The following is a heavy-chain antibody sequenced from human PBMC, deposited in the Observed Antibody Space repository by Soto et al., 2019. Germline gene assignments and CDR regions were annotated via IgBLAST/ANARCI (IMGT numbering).Heavy chain of an antibody. CDR3: ARDPVAASGTAFDI. J-gene: IGHJ3*02. D-gene: IGHD1-1*01. V-gene: IGHV4-4*02. CDR2: SYYTGST. CDR1: GGSVSSDYW. Sequence: QVQLQESGPGLVKPSGTLSLTCVVPGGSVSSDYWWNWVRQSPAKGLEWIGESYYTGSTKYNPSLESRVTMSVVRSKNQVSLRLTSVTAADTAVYYCARDPVAASGTAFDIWGQGTVVIVSS.